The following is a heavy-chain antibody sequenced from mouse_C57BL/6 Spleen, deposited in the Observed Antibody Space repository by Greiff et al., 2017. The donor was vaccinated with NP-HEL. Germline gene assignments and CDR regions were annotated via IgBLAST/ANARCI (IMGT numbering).Heavy chain of an antibody. CDR1: GYTFTSYW. D-gene: IGHD1-2*01. CDR3: ARWGDGGAMDY. CDR2: IYPSDSET. J-gene: IGHJ4*01. V-gene: IGHV1-61*01. Sequence: QVQLQQPGAELVRPGSSVKLSCKASGYTFTSYWLAWVKQRPGQGLEWIGNIYPSDSETHYNQKFKDKATLTVDKSSSTAYMQLSSLTSEDSAVYYCARWGDGGAMDYWGQGTSVTVSS.